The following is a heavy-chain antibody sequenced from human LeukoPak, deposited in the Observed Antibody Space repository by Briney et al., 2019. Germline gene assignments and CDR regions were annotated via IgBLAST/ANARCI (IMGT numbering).Heavy chain of an antibody. J-gene: IGHJ5*02. Sequence: GGSLRLSCAASGFTFSSYWMHWVRQAPGKGLVWVSRINSDGSSTSYADSVKGRFTISRDNAKNTLYLQMNGLRAEDTAVYYCARDSLSSSWIQYNWFDPWGQGTLVTVSS. CDR3: ARDSLSSSWIQYNWFDP. CDR1: GFTFSSYW. D-gene: IGHD6-13*01. V-gene: IGHV3-74*01. CDR2: INSDGSST.